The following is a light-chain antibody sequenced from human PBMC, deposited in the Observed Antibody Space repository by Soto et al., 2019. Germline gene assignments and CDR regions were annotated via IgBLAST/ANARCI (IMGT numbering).Light chain of an antibody. CDR3: QQYTNWPYT. CDR1: QSVSSN. Sequence: EIVMTQSPATLSVSPGERATLSCRASQSVSSNLAWYQQKPGQAPRLLIYGASTRATGIPARFSGSGSGTEFTLTIGSLQSEDFAVYYCQQYTNWPYTFGQGTKLEIK. J-gene: IGKJ2*01. CDR2: GAS. V-gene: IGKV3-15*01.